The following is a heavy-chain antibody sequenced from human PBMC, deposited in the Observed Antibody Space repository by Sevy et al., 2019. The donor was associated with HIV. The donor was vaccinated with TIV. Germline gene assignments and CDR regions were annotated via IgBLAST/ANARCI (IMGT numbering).Heavy chain of an antibody. J-gene: IGHJ4*02. V-gene: IGHV3-21*01. CDR2: ISSSGSYI. CDR3: ARGASVAGRGGFDF. Sequence: GGSLRLSCAASGFTFSASTINWVRQAPGKGLEWISSISSSGSYIHYADSVKGRFTISRDNAKSSLYLQLNGLRAEDTAVYHCARGASVAGRGGFDFWGQGTLVTVSS. D-gene: IGHD6-19*01. CDR1: GFTFSAST.